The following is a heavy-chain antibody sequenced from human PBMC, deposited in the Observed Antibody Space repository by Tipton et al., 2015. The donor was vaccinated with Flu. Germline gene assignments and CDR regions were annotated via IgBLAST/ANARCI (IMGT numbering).Heavy chain of an antibody. V-gene: IGHV4-59*08. J-gene: IGHJ4*02. D-gene: IGHD1-1*01. CDR3: ARHRTRTYFDY. Sequence: TLSLTCTVSGGSISSYYWSWIRQPAGKGLEWIGYIYYSGSTNYNPSLKSRVTISVDTSKNQFSLKLSSVTAADTAVYYCARHRTRTYFDYWGQGTLVTVSS. CDR1: GGSISSYY. CDR2: IYYSGST.